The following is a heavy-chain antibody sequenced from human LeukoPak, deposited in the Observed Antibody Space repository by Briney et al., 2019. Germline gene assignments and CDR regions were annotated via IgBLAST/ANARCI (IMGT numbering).Heavy chain of an antibody. Sequence: GGSLRLSCAASGFTFSTHSMNWVRQAPGKGLEWISYISSSSSSIYYADSVKGRFTISRDNAKNSMYLQMNNLRAEDTAVYYCARGSTSWFADYFDYWGQGTLVTVSS. J-gene: IGHJ4*02. D-gene: IGHD2-2*01. CDR2: ISSSSSSI. CDR3: ARGSTSWFADYFDY. CDR1: GFTFSTHS. V-gene: IGHV3-48*01.